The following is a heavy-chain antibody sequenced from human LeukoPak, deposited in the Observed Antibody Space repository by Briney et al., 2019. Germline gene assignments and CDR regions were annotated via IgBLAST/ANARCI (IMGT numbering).Heavy chain of an antibody. CDR3: ATLPSTWGYYDYGMDV. D-gene: IGHD6-13*01. Sequence: GRSLRLSCAASGFTFSNYSMHSARQAPGKGLEWLAFLSFDGSTERYAESVKGRFTISRDNSNNTLYLQVDSLRPEDTAVYYCATLPSTWGYYDYGMDVWGKGTTVTVSS. V-gene: IGHV3-30-3*01. CDR1: GFTFSNYS. CDR2: LSFDGSTE. J-gene: IGHJ6*04.